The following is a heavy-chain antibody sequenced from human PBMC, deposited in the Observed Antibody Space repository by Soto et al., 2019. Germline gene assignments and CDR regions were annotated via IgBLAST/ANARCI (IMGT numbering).Heavy chain of an antibody. J-gene: IGHJ5*02. CDR3: VRDGTKTLRDWFDP. Sequence: PSETLSLTCTVSGASNSGFYWSWIRKSAGKGLEWIGRIYATGTTDYNPSLKSRVMTSVDTSKKQFSPKLRSVTAADTAVYYCVRDGTKTLRDWFDPWGQGISVTVSS. D-gene: IGHD1-1*01. CDR2: IYATGTT. CDR1: GASNSGFY. V-gene: IGHV4-4*07.